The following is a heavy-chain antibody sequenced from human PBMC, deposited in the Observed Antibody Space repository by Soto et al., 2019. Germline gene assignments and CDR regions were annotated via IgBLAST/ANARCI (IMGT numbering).Heavy chain of an antibody. CDR1: GGSFSDYY. J-gene: IGHJ4*02. Sequence: SETLSLTCAVYGGSFSDYYWTWIRQPPGTGLEWIGEINHSGSTNYNPSLKSRVTISVDTSKNQFSLKLTSVTAADTAVYYCASYHYTAKLDYWGQGTQVTVSS. CDR2: INHSGST. D-gene: IGHD3-16*02. CDR3: ASYHYTAKLDY. V-gene: IGHV4-34*01.